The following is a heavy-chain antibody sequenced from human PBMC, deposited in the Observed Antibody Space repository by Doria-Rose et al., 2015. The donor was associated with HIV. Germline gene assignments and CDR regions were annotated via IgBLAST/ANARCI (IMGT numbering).Heavy chain of an antibody. V-gene: IGHV4-31*03. CDR3: ATVHSTYYYDRSGFGGHYYYYMDV. D-gene: IGHD3-22*01. Sequence: GPGLVKPSQTLSLTCTVSGGSISSGDYYCSWIRQDPGKGLEWIGSISFSGSTSYNPSLKSRVTISVDTSKDQFSLKLSSVTAADTAVYYCATVHSTYYYDRSGFGGHYYYYMDVWGKGTTVTVSS. CDR1: GGSISSGDYY. J-gene: IGHJ6*03. CDR2: ISFSGST.